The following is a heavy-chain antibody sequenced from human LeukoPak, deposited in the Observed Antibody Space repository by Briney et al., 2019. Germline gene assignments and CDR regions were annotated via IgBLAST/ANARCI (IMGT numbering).Heavy chain of an antibody. CDR2: IYYSGST. Sequence: PSETLSLTCTVSGGSISSSSYYWGSVRQPPGKGLEWIGSIYYSGSTYYNTSLKSRVTLSVDTSKNQFSLKVSSVTAADTAVYYCARRELLSTPDAFDIWGRGTTVTVSS. CDR3: ARRELLSTPDAFDI. CDR1: GGSISSSSYY. D-gene: IGHD3-10*01. J-gene: IGHJ3*02. V-gene: IGHV4-39*01.